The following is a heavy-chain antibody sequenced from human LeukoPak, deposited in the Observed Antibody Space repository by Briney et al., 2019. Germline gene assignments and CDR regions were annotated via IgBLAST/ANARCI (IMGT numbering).Heavy chain of an antibody. Sequence: GGSLRLSCVASGFTFSSYGMSWVRQAPGKGLEWVSGISGSGGSTYYADSVKGRFTISRDNSKNTLYLQINSLGAEDTAIFYCARDNIVYSSSWYGGLDYWGQGTLATVSS. J-gene: IGHJ4*02. V-gene: IGHV3-23*01. CDR2: ISGSGGST. D-gene: IGHD6-13*01. CDR1: GFTFSSYG. CDR3: ARDNIVYSSSWYGGLDY.